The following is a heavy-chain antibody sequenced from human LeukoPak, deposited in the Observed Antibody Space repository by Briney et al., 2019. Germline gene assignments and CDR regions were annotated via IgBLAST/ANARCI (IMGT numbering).Heavy chain of an antibody. CDR1: GGSISSYY. CDR2: IYTRGST. CDR3: ARTNYDILTGRIERDYYYYYMDV. V-gene: IGHV4-4*07. Sequence: SETLSLTCTVSGGSISSYYWSWIRQPAGKGLEWIGRIYTRGSTNYNPSLKSRVTMSVDTSKNQFSLKLSSVAAADTAVYYCARTNYDILTGRIERDYYYYYMDVWGKGTTVTVSS. D-gene: IGHD3-9*01. J-gene: IGHJ6*03.